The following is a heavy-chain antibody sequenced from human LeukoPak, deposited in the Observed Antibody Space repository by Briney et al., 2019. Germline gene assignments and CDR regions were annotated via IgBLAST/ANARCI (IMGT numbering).Heavy chain of an antibody. CDR3: AREPTGTTSFGDAFDI. D-gene: IGHD1-7*01. Sequence: GGSLRLSCAASGFTFSSYWMSWVRQAPGKGLEWVANIKQDGSEKYYVDSVKGRFTISRDNAKNSLYLQMNSLRAEDTAVYYCAREPTGTTSFGDAFDIWGQGTMVTVSS. CDR2: IKQDGSEK. J-gene: IGHJ3*02. V-gene: IGHV3-7*01. CDR1: GFTFSSYW.